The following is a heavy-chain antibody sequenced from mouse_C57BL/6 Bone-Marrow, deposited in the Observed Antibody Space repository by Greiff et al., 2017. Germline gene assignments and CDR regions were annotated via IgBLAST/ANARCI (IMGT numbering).Heavy chain of an antibody. J-gene: IGHJ4*01. CDR2: INPGSGGT. V-gene: IGHV1-54*01. D-gene: IGHD2-4*01. CDR1: GYAFTNYL. CDR3: ARSGGLRRYYYAMDY. Sequence: VQLVESGAELVRPGTSVKVSCKASGYAFTNYLIEWVKQRPGQGLEWIGVINPGSGGTNYNEKFKGKATLTADKSSSTAYMQLSSLTSEDSAVYFCARSGGLRRYYYAMDYWGQGTSVTVSS.